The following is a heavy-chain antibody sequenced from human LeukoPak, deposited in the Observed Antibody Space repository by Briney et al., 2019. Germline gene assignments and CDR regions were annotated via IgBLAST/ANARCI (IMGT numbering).Heavy chain of an antibody. D-gene: IGHD3-22*01. J-gene: IGHJ4*02. V-gene: IGHV4-4*02. CDR3: ARATDYYDSSGPKGDFDY. CDR1: GGSISSINW. CDR2: FYHSGST. Sequence: PSETLSLTCAVSGGSISSINWWSWVRQPPGKGLEWIGEFYHSGSTNYNPSLKSRVTISVDKSKNQFSLKLSSVTAADTAVYYCARATDYYDSSGPKGDFDYWGQGTLVTVSS.